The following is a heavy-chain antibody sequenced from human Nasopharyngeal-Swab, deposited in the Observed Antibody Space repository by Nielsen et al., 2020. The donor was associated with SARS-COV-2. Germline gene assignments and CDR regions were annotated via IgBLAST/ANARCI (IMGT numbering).Heavy chain of an antibody. V-gene: IGHV3-43D*04. D-gene: IGHD2-15*01. CDR3: AKDAKHPLPGYYYYMDV. CDR1: GFTFDDYA. J-gene: IGHJ6*03. Sequence: GGSLRLSCAASGFTFDDYAMPWVRQAPGKGLEWVSLISWDGGSTYYADSVKGRFTISRDNSKNSLYLQMNSLRAEDTALYYCAKDAKHPLPGYYYYMDVWGKGTTVTVSS. CDR2: ISWDGGST.